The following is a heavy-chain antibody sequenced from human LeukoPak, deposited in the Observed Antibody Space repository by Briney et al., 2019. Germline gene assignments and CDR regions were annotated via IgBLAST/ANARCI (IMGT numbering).Heavy chain of an antibody. CDR3: AKDISTGSGSFYYYYGMDV. D-gene: IGHD3-10*01. J-gene: IGHJ6*02. CDR2: ISSSGSTI. CDR1: GFTFSDYY. V-gene: IGHV3-11*01. Sequence: PGGSLRLSCAASGFTFSDYYMSWIRQAPGKGLEWVSYISSSGSTIYYADSVKGRFTISRDNAKNSLYLQMNSLRAEDTAVYYCAKDISTGSGSFYYYYGMDVWGQGTTVTVSS.